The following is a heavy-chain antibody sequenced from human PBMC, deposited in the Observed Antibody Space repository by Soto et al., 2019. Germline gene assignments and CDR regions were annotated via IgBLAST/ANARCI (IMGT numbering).Heavy chain of an antibody. CDR1: GFTFSSYA. J-gene: IGHJ6*02. V-gene: IGHV3-30-3*01. CDR3: ARDNPSIAARSGMDV. CDR2: ISYDGSNK. D-gene: IGHD6-6*01. Sequence: LRLSCAASGFTFSSYAMHWVRQAPGKGLEWVAVISYDGSNKYYADSVKGRFTISRDNSKNTLYLQMNSLRAEDTAVYYCARDNPSIAARSGMDVWGQGTTVTV.